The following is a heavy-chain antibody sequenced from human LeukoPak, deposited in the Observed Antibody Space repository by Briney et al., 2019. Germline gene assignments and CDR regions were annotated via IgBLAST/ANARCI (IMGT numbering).Heavy chain of an antibody. CDR2: INHSGST. CDR3: ARGQGRQWLVRPTTGAGRYFDY. D-gene: IGHD6-19*01. J-gene: IGHJ4*02. V-gene: IGHV4-34*01. CDR1: GGSFSGYY. Sequence: ASETLSLTCAVYGGSFSGYYWSWIRQPPGKGLEWIGEINHSGSTNYNPSLKSRVTISVDTSKNQFSLKLSSVTAADTAVYYCARGQGRQWLVRPTTGAGRYFDYWGQGTLVTVSS.